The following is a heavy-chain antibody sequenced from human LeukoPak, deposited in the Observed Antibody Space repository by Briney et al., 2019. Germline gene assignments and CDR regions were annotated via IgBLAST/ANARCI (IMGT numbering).Heavy chain of an antibody. V-gene: IGHV3-66*01. J-gene: IGHJ4*02. CDR3: ARDLFPDDYGDYDPRAPFDY. CDR2: IYSGGST. D-gene: IGHD4-17*01. CDR1: GFTVSSYY. Sequence: KAGGSLRLSCAASGFTVSSYYMSWVRQAPGKGLEWVSVIYSGGSTYYADSVKGRFTISRDNSKNTLYLQMNSLRAEDTAVYYCARDLFPDDYGDYDPRAPFDYWGQGTLVTVSS.